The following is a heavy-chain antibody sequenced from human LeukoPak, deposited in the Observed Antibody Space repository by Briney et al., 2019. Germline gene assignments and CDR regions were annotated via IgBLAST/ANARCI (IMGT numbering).Heavy chain of an antibody. Sequence: PGGSLRLSCAASGFTFSSYGMHWVRQAPGKGLEWVAFIRYDGSNKYYADSVKGRFTIPRDNSKNTLYLQMNSLRAEDTAVYYCANQGPGWDGSGPFDYWGQGTPVTVSS. CDR3: ANQGPGWDGSGPFDY. D-gene: IGHD3-10*01. CDR1: GFTFSSYG. CDR2: IRYDGSNK. V-gene: IGHV3-30*02. J-gene: IGHJ4*02.